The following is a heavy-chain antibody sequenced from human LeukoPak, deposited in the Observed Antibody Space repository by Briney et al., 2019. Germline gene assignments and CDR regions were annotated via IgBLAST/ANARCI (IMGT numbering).Heavy chain of an antibody. CDR2: IYYSGST. V-gene: IGHV4-39*01. Sequence: SETLSLTCTVSGGSISSSSYYWGWIRQPPGKGLEWIGSIYYSGSTYYNPSLKSRVTISVDTSKNQFSLKLSSVTVADTAVYYCARPSYCSGGSCYSRWFDPWGQGTLVTVSS. J-gene: IGHJ5*02. CDR3: ARPSYCSGGSCYSRWFDP. CDR1: GGSISSSSYY. D-gene: IGHD2-15*01.